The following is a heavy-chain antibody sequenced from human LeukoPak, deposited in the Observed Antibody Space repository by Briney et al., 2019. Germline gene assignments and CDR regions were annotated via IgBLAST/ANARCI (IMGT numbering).Heavy chain of an antibody. J-gene: IGHJ1*01. CDR1: GFTVSSYW. CDR3: ARAPSEIGGYYPEYLRH. D-gene: IGHD3-22*01. Sequence: GGSLRLSCAASGFTVSSYWMHGVRQGPGKGLVWVSRIKSDGNTNYADSVKGRFTISRDNAKNTVSLQMNSLRAEDTGVYYCARAPSEIGGYYPEYLRHWGQGTLVTVSS. CDR2: IKSDGNT. V-gene: IGHV3-74*01.